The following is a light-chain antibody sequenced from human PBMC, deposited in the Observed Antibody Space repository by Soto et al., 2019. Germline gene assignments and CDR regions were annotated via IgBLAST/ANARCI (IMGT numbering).Light chain of an antibody. CDR1: QSVGGS. CDR2: GAS. Sequence: EVVLTQSPGTLSLSPGERATLSCRASQSVGGSSLAWYQQRPGQAPRLLIYGASTRATGVPARFSGSGSGTEFTLTISNLQSEDFAVYHCQQYDKWPRTFGQGTRWIS. J-gene: IGKJ1*01. V-gene: IGKV3-15*01. CDR3: QQYDKWPRT.